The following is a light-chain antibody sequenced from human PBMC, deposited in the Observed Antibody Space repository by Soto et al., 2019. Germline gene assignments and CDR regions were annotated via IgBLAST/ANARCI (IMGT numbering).Light chain of an antibody. V-gene: IGKV1-12*01. CDR3: QQGHNWPLT. J-gene: IGKJ5*01. CDR2: VTS. Sequence: DIQMTQSPSSVSASVGDRVTITCRATQGLSGSLAWYQQKPGKAPKLLISVTSRLQSGVPSRFRGRASWTDFTLTIDSLQPEDLATYYCQQGHNWPLTFGQGTRLEIK. CDR1: QGLSGS.